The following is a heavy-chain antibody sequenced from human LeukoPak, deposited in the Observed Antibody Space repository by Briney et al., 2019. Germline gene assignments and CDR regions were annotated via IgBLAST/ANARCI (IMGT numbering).Heavy chain of an antibody. D-gene: IGHD3-3*01. J-gene: IGHJ5*02. CDR1: GYTFTGYY. V-gene: IGHV1-2*02. CDR3: ARALRFLARNWFDP. Sequence: ASVKVSCKASGYTFTGYYMHWVRQAPGQGLEWMGWINPNSGGTNYAQKFQGRVTMTRDTSISTAYMELSRLRSDDTAVYYCARALRFLARNWFDPWGQGTLVTVSS. CDR2: INPNSGGT.